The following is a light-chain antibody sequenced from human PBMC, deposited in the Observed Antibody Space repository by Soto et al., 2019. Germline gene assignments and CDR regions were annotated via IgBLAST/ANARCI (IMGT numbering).Light chain of an antibody. V-gene: IGKV1-5*01. CDR2: DAS. CDR1: QTISTW. Sequence: DIQVTQSPPTLSASVGXRXTITCRASQTISTWMAWYQQKPGKAPKLLVYDASTLQSGVASRFSGSGSGTEFTLIISGLQPDDSATYYCQQYISRSPFG. J-gene: IGKJ2*01. CDR3: QQYISRSP.